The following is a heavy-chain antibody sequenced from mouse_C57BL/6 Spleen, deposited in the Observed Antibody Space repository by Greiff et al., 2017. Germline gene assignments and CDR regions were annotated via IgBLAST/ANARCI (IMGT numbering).Heavy chain of an antibody. CDR1: GYAFSSSW. CDR3: ARAFITTVVAYFDY. CDR2: IYPGDGDT. D-gene: IGHD1-1*01. Sequence: QVHVKQSGPELVKPGASVKISCKASGYAFSSSWMNWVKQRPGKGLEWIGRIYPGDGDTNYNGKFKGKATLTADKSSSTAYMQLSSLTSEDSAVYFCARAFITTVVAYFDYWGQGTTLTVSS. V-gene: IGHV1-82*01. J-gene: IGHJ2*01.